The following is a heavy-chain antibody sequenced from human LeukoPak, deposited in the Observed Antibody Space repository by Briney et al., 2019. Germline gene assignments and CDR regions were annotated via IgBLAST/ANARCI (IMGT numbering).Heavy chain of an antibody. CDR2: IKSKTDGGTT. CDR1: GFSFTTYA. D-gene: IGHD2-15*01. J-gene: IGHJ4*02. V-gene: IGHV3-15*01. Sequence: PGGSLRLSCTASGFSFTTYAMSWVRQAPGKGLEWVGRIKSKTDGGTTDYAAPVKGRFTISRDDSKNTLYLQMNSLKTEDTAVYYCTTDGVVAATTGYFDYWGLGTLVTVSS. CDR3: TTDGVVAATTGYFDY.